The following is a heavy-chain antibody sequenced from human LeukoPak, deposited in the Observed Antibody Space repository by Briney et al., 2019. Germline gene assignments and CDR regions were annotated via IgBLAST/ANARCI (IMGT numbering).Heavy chain of an antibody. J-gene: IGHJ4*02. V-gene: IGHV1-2*02. D-gene: IGHD6-13*01. CDR3: ARVRAAAAVDY. Sequence: ASVKVSCKASGYTYTGYYMHWVRQAPGQGHEWMGWINPNSGGTNYAQKFQGRVTMTRVTSISTAYMELSRLRSDDTAVYYCARVRAAAAVDYWGQGTLVTVSS. CDR1: GYTYTGYY. CDR2: INPNSGGT.